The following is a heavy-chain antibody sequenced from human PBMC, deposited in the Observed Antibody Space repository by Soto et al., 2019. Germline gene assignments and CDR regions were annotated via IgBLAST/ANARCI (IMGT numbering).Heavy chain of an antibody. Sequence: QVQLVESGGGVVQPGRSLRLSCAASGFTFSSYAMHWVRQAPGKGLEWVTVISYDGSNKYYADSVKGRFTISRDNSKNFLYVQMNSRMAEGPAVPYWGRGPTTVTTTSSVDNWAQGPLCTSSA. CDR3: GRGPTTVTTTSSVDN. CDR1: GFTFSSYA. D-gene: IGHD4-17*01. V-gene: IGHV3-30-3*01. J-gene: IGHJ4*02. CDR2: ISYDGSNK.